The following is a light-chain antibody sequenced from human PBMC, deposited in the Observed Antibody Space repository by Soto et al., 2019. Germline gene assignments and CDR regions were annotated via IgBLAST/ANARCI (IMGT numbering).Light chain of an antibody. CDR1: QSVLYSSNNKNY. CDR3: QQYYSTPWT. J-gene: IGKJ1*01. V-gene: IGKV4-1*01. CDR2: WAS. Sequence: IVMTQSPDSLAVSLGERATINCKSSQSVLYSSNNKNYLAWYQQKPGQPPKLLIYWASTRESWVPDRFSGSGSGTDFTLTISSLQAEDVAVYYCQQYYSTPWTFGQGTKVEIK.